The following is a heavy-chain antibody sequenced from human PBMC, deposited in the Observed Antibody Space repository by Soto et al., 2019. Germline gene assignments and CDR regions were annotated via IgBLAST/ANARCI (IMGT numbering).Heavy chain of an antibody. CDR2: INAGNGNT. J-gene: IGHJ4*02. CDR1: GYTFTSYA. V-gene: IGHV1-3*01. D-gene: IGHD3-22*01. CDR3: ARSIVVVTSFDY. Sequence: GASVKLSGKASGYTFTSYAMHWVRQAPGQRLEWMGWINAGNGNTKYSQKFQGRVTITRDTSASTAYMELSSLRSEDTAVYYCARSIVVVTSFDYWGQGTLVTVSS.